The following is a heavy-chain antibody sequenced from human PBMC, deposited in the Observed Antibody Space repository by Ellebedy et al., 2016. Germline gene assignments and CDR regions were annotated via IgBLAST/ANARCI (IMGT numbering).Heavy chain of an antibody. Sequence: GESLKISCEASGIIVSYNSMNWVRQAPGKGLEWISHISGASGTVYYADSMKGRFTMSRDNAKNSLHLQMNSLRAEETAMYFCTRGANYTFDIWGQGTMVTVSS. CDR2: ISGASGTV. CDR3: TRGANYTFDI. D-gene: IGHD1-7*01. J-gene: IGHJ3*02. V-gene: IGHV3-48*04. CDR1: GIIVSYNS.